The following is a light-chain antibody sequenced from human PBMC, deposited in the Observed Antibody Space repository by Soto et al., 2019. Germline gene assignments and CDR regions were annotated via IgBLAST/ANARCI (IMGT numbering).Light chain of an antibody. CDR1: SSDVGGYNY. CDR2: EVS. V-gene: IGLV2-8*01. Sequence: QSALTQPPSASGAPGQSVTISCTGTSSDVGGYNYVSWYQQHPGKAPKVVIYEVSKRPSGVPDRFSGSKSGNMASLTVSGLQSEDEADYYCTSYAGNKGWVFVGGTKLTVL. CDR3: TSYAGNKGWV. J-gene: IGLJ3*02.